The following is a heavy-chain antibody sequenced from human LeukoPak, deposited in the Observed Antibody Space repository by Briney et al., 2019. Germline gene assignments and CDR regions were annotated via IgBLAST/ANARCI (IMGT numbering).Heavy chain of an antibody. Sequence: GGSLRLSCAASGFTLSSYSMNWVRQAPGKGLEWVSSISSSSSYIYYADSVKGRFTISRDNAKNSLYLQMNSLRAEDTAVYYCARDSLPAANLNWFDPWGQGTLVTVSS. D-gene: IGHD2-2*01. J-gene: IGHJ5*02. CDR3: ARDSLPAANLNWFDP. CDR2: ISSSSSYI. CDR1: GFTLSSYS. V-gene: IGHV3-21*01.